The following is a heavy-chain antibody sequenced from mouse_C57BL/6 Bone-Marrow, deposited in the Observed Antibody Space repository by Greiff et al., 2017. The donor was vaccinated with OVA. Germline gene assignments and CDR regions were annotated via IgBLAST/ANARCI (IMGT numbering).Heavy chain of an antibody. CDR1: GYTFTDYE. J-gene: IGHJ2*01. CDR3: AREDY. Sequence: VKVVESGAELVRPGASVTLSCKASGYTFTDYEMHWVKQTPVHGLEWIGAIDPETGGTAYNQKFKGKAILTADKSSSTAYMQLSSLTSEDSAIYFCAREDYWGQGTTLTVSS. CDR2: IDPETGGT. V-gene: IGHV1-15*01.